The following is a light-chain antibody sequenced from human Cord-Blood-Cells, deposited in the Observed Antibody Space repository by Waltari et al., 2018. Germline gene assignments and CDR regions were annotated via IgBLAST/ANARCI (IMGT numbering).Light chain of an antibody. CDR3: QQSYSTPQT. J-gene: IGKJ1*01. V-gene: IGKV1-39*01. CDR1: QSISSY. Sequence: DIQMTQSPSSLSASVGDRVTITCRASQSISSYLNWYQQKPGKAPKLLIYAASSLQSGVPSRFSRSGSGTDFTLTISSLQPEDFATDYCQQSYSTPQTFGQGTKVEIK. CDR2: AAS.